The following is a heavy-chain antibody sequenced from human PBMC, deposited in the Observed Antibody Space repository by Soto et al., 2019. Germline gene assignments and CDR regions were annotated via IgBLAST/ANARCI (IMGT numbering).Heavy chain of an antibody. J-gene: IGHJ6*02. CDR3: ASRHTTRGEHGMDV. CDR1: GGSISSSNW. D-gene: IGHD3-10*01. CDR2: IDHSGST. Sequence: QVQLQESDPGLVKPSGTLSLTCAVSGGSISSSNWWSWVRQPPGKGLEWVGDIDHSGSTNYNPSLQLRVTIPVDTSTNQFSLKLSSVTAADTAVYYCASRHTTRGEHGMDVWGQGTTVTVSS. V-gene: IGHV4-4*02.